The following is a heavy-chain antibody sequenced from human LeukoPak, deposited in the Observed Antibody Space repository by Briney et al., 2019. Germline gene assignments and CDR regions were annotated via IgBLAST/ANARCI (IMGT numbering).Heavy chain of an antibody. CDR2: ISSSGSTI. Sequence: GGSLRLSRAASGFTFSDYYMSWIRQAPGKGLEWVSYISSSGSTIYYADSVKGRFTISRDNAKNSLYLQMNSLRAEDTAVYYCARDCDIVVVESHYFDYWGQGTLVTVSS. CDR3: ARDCDIVVVESHYFDY. CDR1: GFTFSDYY. V-gene: IGHV3-11*01. J-gene: IGHJ4*02. D-gene: IGHD2-15*01.